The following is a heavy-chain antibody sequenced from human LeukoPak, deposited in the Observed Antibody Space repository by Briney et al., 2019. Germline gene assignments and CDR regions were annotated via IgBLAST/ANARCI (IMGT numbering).Heavy chain of an antibody. CDR2: IYYSGST. D-gene: IGHD3-16*01. J-gene: IGHJ4*02. V-gene: IGHV4-61*05. CDR1: GGSISSSSYY. CDR3: ARGFGGAAAPSDY. Sequence: SETLSLTCTVSGGSISSSSYYWGWIRQPPGKGLEWIGYIYYSGSTNYNPSLKSRVTISVDTSKNQFSLKLSSVTAADTAVYYCARGFGGAAAPSDYWGQGTLVTVSS.